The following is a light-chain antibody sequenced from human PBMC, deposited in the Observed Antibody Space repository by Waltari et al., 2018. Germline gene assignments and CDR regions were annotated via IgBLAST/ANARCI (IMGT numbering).Light chain of an antibody. J-gene: IGLJ3*02. V-gene: IGLV4-69*01. Sequence: QLILTQSPSASASLGASVRLTCTLSSGHSSYAVAWHQQQPEKGPRYLMKVNSDGSHIKGDGIPDRFSGSSSGAERYLTISSLQSEDEADYYCQTGGFGIWVFGGGTKLTVL. CDR2: VNSDGSH. CDR3: QTGGFGIWV. CDR1: SGHSSYA.